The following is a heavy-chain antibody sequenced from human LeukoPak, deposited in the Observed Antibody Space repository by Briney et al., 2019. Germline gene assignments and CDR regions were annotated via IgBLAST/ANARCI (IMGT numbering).Heavy chain of an antibody. CDR2: ISSSSSYI. Sequence: KPGGSLRLSCAASGFSFSTNTMNWVRQAPGKGLEWVSSISSSSSYIYYADSVKGRFTISRDNAKNSLYLQMNSLRAEDTAVYYCARTPSGYGGNSFDDAFDIWGQGTMVTVSS. D-gene: IGHD4-23*01. V-gene: IGHV3-21*01. J-gene: IGHJ3*02. CDR1: GFSFSTNT. CDR3: ARTPSGYGGNSFDDAFDI.